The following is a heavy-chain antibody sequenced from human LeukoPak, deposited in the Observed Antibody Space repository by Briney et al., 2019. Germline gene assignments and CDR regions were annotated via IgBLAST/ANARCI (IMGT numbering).Heavy chain of an antibody. J-gene: IGHJ6*02. CDR2: INKDGSAT. CDR1: GFTFDAYA. CDR3: ATWAFYHSLDV. V-gene: IGHV3-43*02. Sequence: GGSLRLSREASGFTFDAYAMHWVRQAPGKGLEWVSLINKDGSATYYADSVKGRFTISRDNSKNSLYLQMNSLRSEDTALYYCATWAFYHSLDVWGQGTTVTVSS. D-gene: IGHD1-26*01.